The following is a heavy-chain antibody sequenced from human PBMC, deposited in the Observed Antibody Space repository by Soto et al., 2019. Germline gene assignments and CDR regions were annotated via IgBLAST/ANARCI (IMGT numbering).Heavy chain of an antibody. CDR3: ARHQSAASGGFDY. V-gene: IGHV1-3*01. CDR2: INVGNDNT. D-gene: IGHD6-13*01. J-gene: IGHJ4*02. CDR1: GYTFTNFA. Sequence: GASVKVSCKASGYTFTNFAMHWVRQAPGQRLEWMGWINVGNDNTKYSQSFQGRVTFTWDTSASTVYVELSSLRSEDTAIYYCARHQSAASGGFDYWGQGTLVTVSS.